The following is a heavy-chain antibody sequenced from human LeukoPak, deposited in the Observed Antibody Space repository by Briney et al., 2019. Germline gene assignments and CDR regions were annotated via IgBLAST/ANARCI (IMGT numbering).Heavy chain of an antibody. CDR1: GGSFSGYY. D-gene: IGHD6-13*01. CDR3: ARERAAAN. J-gene: IGHJ4*02. CDR2: INHSGST. V-gene: IGHV4-34*01. Sequence: SETLSLTCAVYGGSFSGYYWSWIRQPPGKGLEWIGEINHSGSTNYNPSLKSRVTISVDTSKNQFSLKLSSVTAADTAVYYCARERAAANWGQGTLVTVSS.